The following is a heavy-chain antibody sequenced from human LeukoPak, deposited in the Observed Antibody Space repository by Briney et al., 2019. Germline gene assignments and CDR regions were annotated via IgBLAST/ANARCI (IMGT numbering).Heavy chain of an antibody. CDR3: ARRGNGSFYYFDD. V-gene: IGHV4-39*02. CDR2: VYFNGPT. Sequence: SETLSLTCFVSGDSITSMSFYWGWIRQPPGKNLEWIGNVYFNGPTSYNPSLKTRVTISVDTSRNHFSLKLTSVTAADTAVYYCARRGNGSFYYFDDWGQGTLVTVSS. D-gene: IGHD1-26*01. J-gene: IGHJ4*02. CDR1: GDSITSMSFY.